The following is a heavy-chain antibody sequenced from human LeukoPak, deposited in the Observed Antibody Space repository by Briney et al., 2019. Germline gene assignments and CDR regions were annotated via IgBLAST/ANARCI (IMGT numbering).Heavy chain of an antibody. CDR2: IIPIFGTA. Sequence: ASVKVSCKASGGTFSSYAISWVRQAPGQGLEWMGGIIPIFGTANYAQKFQGRVTITTDESTSTAYMELSSLRSEDTAVYYCASILGYRSSTSCYTRYRFWAFDIWGQGTMVTVSS. V-gene: IGHV1-69*05. D-gene: IGHD2-2*02. J-gene: IGHJ3*02. CDR1: GGTFSSYA. CDR3: ASILGYRSSTSCYTRYRFWAFDI.